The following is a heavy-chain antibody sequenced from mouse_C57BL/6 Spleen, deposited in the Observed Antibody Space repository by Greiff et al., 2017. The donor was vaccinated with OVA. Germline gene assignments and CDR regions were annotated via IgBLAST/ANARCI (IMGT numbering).Heavy chain of an antibody. CDR3: AREDDYDGFAD. CDR1: GYAFSSYW. V-gene: IGHV1-80*01. J-gene: IGHJ3*01. D-gene: IGHD2-4*01. CDR2: IYPGDGDT. Sequence: SGAELVKPGASVKISCKASGYAFSSYWMNWVKQRPGKGLEWIGQIYPGDGDTNYNGKFKGKATLTADKSSSTAYMQLSSLTSEDSAVYFCAREDDYDGFADWGQGTLVTVSA.